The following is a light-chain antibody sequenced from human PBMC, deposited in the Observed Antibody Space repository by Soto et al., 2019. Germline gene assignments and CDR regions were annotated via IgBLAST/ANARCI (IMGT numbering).Light chain of an antibody. Sequence: IPLTQSPSSLSASTGEIGSISCXASQSISSYLNWYQQKPGKAPKLLIYAASSLQSGVSSRLSGSVSVTDFTLTISSLQPEEFATYYCQQSYSTPRTFGQGTKVDIK. CDR2: AAS. J-gene: IGKJ1*01. CDR3: QQSYSTPRT. CDR1: QSISSY. V-gene: IGKV1-39*01.